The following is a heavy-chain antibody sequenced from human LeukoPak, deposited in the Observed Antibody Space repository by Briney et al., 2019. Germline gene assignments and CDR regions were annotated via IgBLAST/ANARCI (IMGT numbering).Heavy chain of an antibody. CDR1: GFTFTTYA. D-gene: IGHD5/OR15-5a*01. Sequence: GGSLRLSCAVSGFTFTTYAMTWVRQAPGKGLEWISHISSGRSIMNYADSVKGRFTISRDKGKNSVYLQMNSLKDEDTAVYYCAGGVYGYNAFDYWGQGTLVSVSS. CDR3: AGGVYGYNAFDY. J-gene: IGHJ4*02. CDR2: ISSGRSIM. V-gene: IGHV3-48*02.